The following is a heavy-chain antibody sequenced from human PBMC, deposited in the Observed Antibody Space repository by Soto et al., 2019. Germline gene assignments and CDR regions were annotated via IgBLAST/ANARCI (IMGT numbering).Heavy chain of an antibody. CDR2: INPSGGST. D-gene: IGHD6-13*01. CDR3: ARDKRVRRAGPSYYYYGMDV. V-gene: IGHV1-46*01. Sequence: GASVKVSCKASGYTFTSYYMHWVRQAPGQGLEWMGIINPSGGSTSYAQKFQGRVTMTRDASTSTVYMELSSLRSEDTAVYYCARDKRVRRAGPSYYYYGMDVWGQGTTVIVSS. J-gene: IGHJ6*02. CDR1: GYTFTSYY.